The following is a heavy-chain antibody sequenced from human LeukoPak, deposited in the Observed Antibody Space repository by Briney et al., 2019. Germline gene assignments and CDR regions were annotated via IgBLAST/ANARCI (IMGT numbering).Heavy chain of an antibody. CDR1: GFTFTSSA. V-gene: IGHV1-58*01. J-gene: IGHJ4*02. CDR2: IVVGSGNT. CDR3: AAVAPGIAAAGRLDY. Sequence: SVKVSCKASGFTFTSSAVQWVRQARGQRLEWIGWIVVGSGNTNYAQKFQERVTITRDMSTSTAYMELSSLRSEDTAVYYCAAVAPGIAAAGRLDYWAREPWSPSPQ. D-gene: IGHD6-13*01.